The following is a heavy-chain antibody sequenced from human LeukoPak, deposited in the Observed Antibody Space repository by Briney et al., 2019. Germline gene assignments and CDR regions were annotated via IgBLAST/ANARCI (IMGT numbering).Heavy chain of an antibody. CDR3: AKDRGVTVAARPPHDY. V-gene: IGHV3-23*01. Sequence: GGSLRLSCAASGFTFSSYAMSWVRQAPGKGLEWVSAISGSGGSTYYAGSVKGRFTISRDNSKNTLYLQMNSLRAEDTAVYYCAKDRGVTVAARPPHDYWGQGTLVTVSS. CDR2: ISGSGGST. J-gene: IGHJ4*02. D-gene: IGHD6-6*01. CDR1: GFTFSSYA.